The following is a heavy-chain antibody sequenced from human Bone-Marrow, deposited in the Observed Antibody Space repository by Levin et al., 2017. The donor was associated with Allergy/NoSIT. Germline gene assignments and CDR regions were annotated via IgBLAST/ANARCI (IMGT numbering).Heavy chain of an antibody. CDR1: GDSMTSNDW. Sequence: MSSETLSLTCAVSGDSMTSNDWWTWVRRPPGKGLEWIGEVSHRGNANYNPSLKNRVTLSVDTSRRQFSLTLTSVTAADAAVYYCAREKQYQLPLYYYYYYIDVWGKGTTVTVSS. CDR3: AREKQYQLPLYYYYYYIDV. V-gene: IGHV4-4*02. CDR2: VSHRGNA. D-gene: IGHD2-2*01. J-gene: IGHJ6*03.